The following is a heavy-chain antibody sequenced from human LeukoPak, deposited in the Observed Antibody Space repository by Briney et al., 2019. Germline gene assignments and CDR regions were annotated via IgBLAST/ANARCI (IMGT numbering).Heavy chain of an antibody. CDR3: ARESNYHGSGTGWFDP. Sequence: SEPLSLTCTVSGGSISSSGYYWVWIRQSPGEGLEWIGYFYYSGSTYYNPSLKSRVTISVDTSKNQLSLKLSSVTAADTALYYCARESNYHGSGTGWFDPWGQGILVTVSS. CDR2: FYYSGST. V-gene: IGHV4-39*07. CDR1: GGSISSSGYY. D-gene: IGHD3-10*01. J-gene: IGHJ5*02.